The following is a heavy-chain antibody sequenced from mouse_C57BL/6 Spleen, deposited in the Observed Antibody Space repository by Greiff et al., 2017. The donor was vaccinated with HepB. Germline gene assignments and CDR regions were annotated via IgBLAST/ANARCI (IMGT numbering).Heavy chain of an antibody. CDR2: IDSSDSET. CDR1: GYTFTSYW. D-gene: IGHD3-3*01. V-gene: IGHV1-52*01. Sequence: QVQLQQPGAELVRPGSSVKLSCKASGYTFTSYWMHWVKQRPIQGLEWIGNIDSSDSETHYNQKFKDKATLTVDKSSSTGYMQLSSLTSEDSAVYYCARGGRGQVFDYWGQGTTLTVSS. CDR3: ARGGRGQVFDY. J-gene: IGHJ2*01.